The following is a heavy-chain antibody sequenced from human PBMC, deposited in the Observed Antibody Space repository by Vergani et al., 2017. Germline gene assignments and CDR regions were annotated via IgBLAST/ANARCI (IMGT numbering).Heavy chain of an antibody. D-gene: IGHD2-2*01. Sequence: QVQLVQSGAEVKKPGSSVKVSCKASGGTFSSYAISWVRQAPGQGLEWMGGIIHIFGTANYAQKFQGRVTITADESTSTAYMELSSLRSEDTAVYYCARDSRALSIVVVPAAHPMDVWGQGTTVTVSS. J-gene: IGHJ6*02. CDR2: IIHIFGTA. V-gene: IGHV1-69*12. CDR1: GGTFSSYA. CDR3: ARDSRALSIVVVPAAHPMDV.